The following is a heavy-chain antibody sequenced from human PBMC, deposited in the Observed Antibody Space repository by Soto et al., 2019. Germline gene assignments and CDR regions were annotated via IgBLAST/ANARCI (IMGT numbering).Heavy chain of an antibody. CDR3: ARGHSGYEDPNGMDV. J-gene: IGHJ6*02. CDR1: GYTFTGYY. Sequence: ASVKVSCKDSGYTFTGYYMHWVRQAPGQGLEWMGWINPNSGGTNYAQKFQGWVTMTRVTSISTAYMELSRLRSDDTAVYYCARGHSGYEDPNGMDVWGQGTTVTVSS. D-gene: IGHD5-12*01. CDR2: INPNSGGT. V-gene: IGHV1-2*04.